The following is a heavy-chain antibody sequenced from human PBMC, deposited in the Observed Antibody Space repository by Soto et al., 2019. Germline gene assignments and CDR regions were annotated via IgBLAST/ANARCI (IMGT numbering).Heavy chain of an antibody. J-gene: IGHJ4*02. V-gene: IGHV2-70*01. D-gene: IGHD6-13*01. CDR1: GFSLSTSGMC. Sequence: VSGPTLVNPTQTLTLTCTFSGFSLSTSGMCVSWIRRPPGKALEWLALIDWDDDKYYSTSLKTRLTISKDTSKNQVVLTMTNMDPVDTATYYCARIGKEGSSSWYFDYQGQGPLVTVSS. CDR2: IDWDDDK. CDR3: ARIGKEGSSSWYFDY.